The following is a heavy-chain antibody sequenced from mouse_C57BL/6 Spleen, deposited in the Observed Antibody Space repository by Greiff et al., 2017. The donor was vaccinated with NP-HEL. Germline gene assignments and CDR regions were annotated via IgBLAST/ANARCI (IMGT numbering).Heavy chain of an antibody. D-gene: IGHD1-1*01. CDR3: AREGLDYGSSWDFDY. CDR1: GFTFSDYY. V-gene: IGHV5-16*01. CDR2: INYDGSST. Sequence: EVMLVESEGGLVQPGSSMNLSCTASGFTFSDYYMAWVRQVPEKGLEWVANINYDGSSTYYLDSLKSRFIISRDNAKNILYLQMSSLKSEDTATYYCAREGLDYGSSWDFDYWGQGTTLTVSS. J-gene: IGHJ2*01.